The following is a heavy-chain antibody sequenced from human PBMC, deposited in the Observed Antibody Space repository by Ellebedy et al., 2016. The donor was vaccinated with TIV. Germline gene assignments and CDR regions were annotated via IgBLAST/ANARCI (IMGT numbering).Heavy chain of an antibody. D-gene: IGHD3-3*01. CDR3: ARDRPRIFGVKPDAFDI. Sequence: SETLSLXCTVSGGSISRYYWSWIRQPAGKGLEWIGRIYTSGSTNYNPSLKSRVTMSVDTSKNQFSLKLSSVTAADTAVYYCARDRPRIFGVKPDAFDIWGQGTMVTVSS. J-gene: IGHJ3*02. CDR2: IYTSGST. V-gene: IGHV4-4*07. CDR1: GGSISRYY.